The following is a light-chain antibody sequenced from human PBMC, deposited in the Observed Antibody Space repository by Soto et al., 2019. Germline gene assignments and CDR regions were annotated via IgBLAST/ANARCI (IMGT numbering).Light chain of an antibody. V-gene: IGKV3-20*01. CDR3: QQYGSAPFT. CDR2: GAS. Sequence: EIVLTQSPGTLSLSPGERVTLSCRASQSVSSSYLAWYQQKTGQAPRLLFYGASSRATGIPDRFSGSGSGTDFTLTISRLEPEDFAVYYCQQYGSAPFTFGPGTKVDIK. CDR1: QSVSSSY. J-gene: IGKJ3*01.